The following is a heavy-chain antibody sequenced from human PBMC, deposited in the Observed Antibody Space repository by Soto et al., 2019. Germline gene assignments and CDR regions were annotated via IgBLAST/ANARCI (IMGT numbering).Heavy chain of an antibody. CDR1: GYTFFTYD. J-gene: IGHJ5*02. D-gene: IGHD5-12*01. V-gene: IGHV1-18*01. Sequence: ASVKVSCKASGYTFFTYDISWLRQAPGQGPEWIGWISTYSGDTKYAQKFQGRVTMTTDTSTTTAYLELRSLRSDDTAVYYCARHHGPTTSENWFDPWGQGTLVTVSS. CDR3: ARHHGPTTSENWFDP. CDR2: ISTYSGDT.